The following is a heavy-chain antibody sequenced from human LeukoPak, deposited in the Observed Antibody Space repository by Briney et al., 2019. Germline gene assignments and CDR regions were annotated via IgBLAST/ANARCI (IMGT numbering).Heavy chain of an antibody. CDR2: FDPEGAET. CDR3: ATFTRYRSSWGFDY. D-gene: IGHD6-13*01. Sequence: ASVKVSCKVSGYTVTELSMHWVRQAPGKGLEWMGGFDPEGAETIYAQKFQGRVTMTEDTSRDTAYMKMSSLTSEDTAVYYCATFTRYRSSWGFDYWGQGTLVTVSS. V-gene: IGHV1-24*01. J-gene: IGHJ4*02. CDR1: GYTVTELS.